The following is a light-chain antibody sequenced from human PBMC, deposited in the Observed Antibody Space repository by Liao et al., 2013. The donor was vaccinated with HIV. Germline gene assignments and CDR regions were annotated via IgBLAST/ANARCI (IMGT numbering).Light chain of an antibody. CDR1: KLGDRF. J-gene: IGLJ1*01. CDR3: QAWDSSTAYV. Sequence: SYELTQPPSVSVSPGQTANVTCSGDKLGDRFVFWYQQKPGQPPVLVIYEDTKRPSGIPERFSGSNSGNTATLTISGTQAMDESDYYCQAWDSSTAYVFGAGTKVTVL. CDR2: EDT. V-gene: IGLV3-1*01.